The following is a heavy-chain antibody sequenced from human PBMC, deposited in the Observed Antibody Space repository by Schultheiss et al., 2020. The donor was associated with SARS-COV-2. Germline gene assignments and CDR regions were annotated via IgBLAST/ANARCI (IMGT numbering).Heavy chain of an antibody. CDR1: GYTFTSYG. CDR2: MNPNSGNT. V-gene: IGHV1-8*02. J-gene: IGHJ6*02. D-gene: IGHD1-7*01. CDR3: ARMSIRRRYNWNYNGMDV. Sequence: ASVKVSCKASGYTFTSYGISWVRQAPGQGLEWMGWMNPNSGNTGYAQKFQGRVTMTRNTSISTAYMELSSLRSEDTAVYYCARMSIRRRYNWNYNGMDVWGQGTTVTVSS.